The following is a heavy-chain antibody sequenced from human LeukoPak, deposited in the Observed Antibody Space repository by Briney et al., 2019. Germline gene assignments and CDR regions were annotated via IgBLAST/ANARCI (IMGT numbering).Heavy chain of an antibody. CDR1: GFTFSTYG. CDR3: AKDSSIAAAGSLGFDY. D-gene: IGHD6-13*01. V-gene: IGHV3-30*02. Sequence: PGGSLRLSCAASGFTFSTYGMHWVRQAPGKGLEWVAFIRYDGSETYYADSVKGGFIISRENSKNTLYMQMNSVRVEDTAVYYCAKDSSIAAAGSLGFDYWGQGTLVTVSS. CDR2: IRYDGSET. J-gene: IGHJ4*02.